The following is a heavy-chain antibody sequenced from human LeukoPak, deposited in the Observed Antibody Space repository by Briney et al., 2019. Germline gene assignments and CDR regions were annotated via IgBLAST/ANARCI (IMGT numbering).Heavy chain of an antibody. CDR3: ARGRTIFGVVKLCGEFDY. D-gene: IGHD3-3*01. J-gene: IGHJ4*02. V-gene: IGHV4-59*01. Sequence: PSETLSLTCTVSGGSISSYYWSWIREPPGKGLEWIGYIYYSGSTNYNPSLKSRVTISVDTSKNQFSLKLSSVTAADTAVYYCARGRTIFGVVKLCGEFDYWGQGTLVTVSS. CDR1: GGSISSYY. CDR2: IYYSGST.